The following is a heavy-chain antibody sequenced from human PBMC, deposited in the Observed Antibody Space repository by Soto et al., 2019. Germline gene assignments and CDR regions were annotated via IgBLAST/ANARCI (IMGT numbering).Heavy chain of an antibody. CDR3: ARDWTTVVTAIRSPWPSYYYYYGMDV. CDR2: ISAYNDNT. J-gene: IGHJ6*02. D-gene: IGHD4-17*01. Sequence: GASVKVSCKASGYTFTSYGISWVRQAPGQGLEWMGWISAYNDNTNYAQKLQGRVSMTKDTYTRTAYMELSSLRSDDTAVYYCARDWTTVVTAIRSPWPSYYYYYGMDVWGQGTTVTVSS. V-gene: IGHV1-18*04. CDR1: GYTFTSYG.